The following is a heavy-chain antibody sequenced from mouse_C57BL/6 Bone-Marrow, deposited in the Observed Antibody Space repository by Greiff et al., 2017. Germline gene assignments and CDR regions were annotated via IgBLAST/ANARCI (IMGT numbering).Heavy chain of an antibody. CDR3: ARHGDGYYEDY. V-gene: IGHV5-6*01. J-gene: IGHJ2*01. CDR2: ISSGGSYT. Sequence: EVKLVESGGDLVKPGGSLKLSCAASGFTFSSYGMSWVRQTPDKRLEWVATISSGGSYTYYPDSVKGRFTISRDNAKNTLYLQMSSLKSEATAMYYCARHGDGYYEDYWGQGTTLTVSS. D-gene: IGHD2-3*01. CDR1: GFTFSSYG.